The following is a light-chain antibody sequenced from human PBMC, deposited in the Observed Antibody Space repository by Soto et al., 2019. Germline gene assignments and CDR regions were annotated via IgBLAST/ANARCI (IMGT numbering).Light chain of an antibody. CDR2: VVS. CDR1: SNDIGLYNY. CDR3: ASYARGSTLVV. V-gene: IGLV2-14*01. J-gene: IGLJ2*01. Sequence: QSVLAQPASVPGSPGQSITISCTGTSNDIGLYNYVSWYQQHPGKAPKLIIYVVSSRPSGISNRFSASKSGNTASLTISGLQAEDEADYYCASYARGSTLVVFGGGTKLTVL.